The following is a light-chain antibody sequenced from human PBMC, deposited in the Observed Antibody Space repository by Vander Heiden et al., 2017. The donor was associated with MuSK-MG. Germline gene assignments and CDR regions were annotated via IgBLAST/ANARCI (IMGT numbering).Light chain of an antibody. CDR1: QNIRNT. CDR2: GAS. J-gene: IGKJ5*01. V-gene: IGKV1-33*01. CDR3: QQYGSLPLT. Sequence: DIQMTQSPSSLSASVGDRVTITCQASQNIRNTLNWYHHKVGKAPKALISGASNVETGVPPRFSGSGSGTRFSFTISSLQPDDVGTYYCQQYGSLPLTFGQGTRLEI.